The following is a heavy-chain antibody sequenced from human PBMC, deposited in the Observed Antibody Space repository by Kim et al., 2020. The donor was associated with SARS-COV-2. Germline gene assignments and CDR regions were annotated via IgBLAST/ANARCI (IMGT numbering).Heavy chain of an antibody. CDR3: AKVSLAGTSYYYGMDV. CDR2: ISWNSGSI. V-gene: IGHV3-9*01. D-gene: IGHD6-13*01. CDR1: GFTFDDYA. J-gene: IGHJ6*02. Sequence: GGSLRLSCAASGFTFDDYAMNWVRQAPGKGLEWVSGISWNSGSIGYADSVKGRFTISRDNAKNSLYLQMNSLRAEDTALYYCAKVSLAGTSYYYGMDVWGQGTPVTVSS.